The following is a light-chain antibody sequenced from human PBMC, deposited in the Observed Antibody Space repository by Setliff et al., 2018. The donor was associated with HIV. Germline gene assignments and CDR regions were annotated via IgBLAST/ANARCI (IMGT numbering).Light chain of an antibody. Sequence: QSVLTQPASVSGSPGQSITISCTGTCSDVGGYNYVSWYQQHPGKAPKLRIYDVSNRPSGVSNRFSGSKSGNTASLTISGLQAEDEADYYRSSYTSTSTLFVFGTGTKVTVL. CDR2: DVS. J-gene: IGLJ1*01. CDR1: CSDVGGYNY. CDR3: SSYTSTSTLFV. V-gene: IGLV2-14*03.